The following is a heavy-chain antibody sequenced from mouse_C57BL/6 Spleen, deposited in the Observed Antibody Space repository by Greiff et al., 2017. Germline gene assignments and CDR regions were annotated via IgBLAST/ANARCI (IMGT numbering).Heavy chain of an antibody. CDR3: ARYYLSIYDGYNYAMDY. CDR1: GFTFTDYY. D-gene: IGHD2-3*01. Sequence: EVHLVESGGGLVQPGGSLSLSCAASGFTFTDYYMSWVRQPPGKALEWWGFIRNKANGYTTEYSASVKGRFTISRDNSQSILYLQMNALRAEDSATYYCARYYLSIYDGYNYAMDYWGQGTSVTVSS. V-gene: IGHV7-3*01. J-gene: IGHJ4*01. CDR2: IRNKANGYTT.